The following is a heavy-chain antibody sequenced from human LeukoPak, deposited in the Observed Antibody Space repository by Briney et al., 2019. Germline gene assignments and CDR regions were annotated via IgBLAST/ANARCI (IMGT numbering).Heavy chain of an antibody. CDR1: GFTFSSYA. Sequence: GGSLRLSCAASGFTFSSYAMSWVRQAPGKGLEWVSAISGSGGSTYYADSVKGRFTISRDNAKNSLYLQVNSLRAEDTAVYYCATLGVRGAPYYFDYWGQGTLVTVSS. J-gene: IGHJ4*02. CDR2: ISGSGGST. D-gene: IGHD3-10*01. V-gene: IGHV3-23*01. CDR3: ATLGVRGAPYYFDY.